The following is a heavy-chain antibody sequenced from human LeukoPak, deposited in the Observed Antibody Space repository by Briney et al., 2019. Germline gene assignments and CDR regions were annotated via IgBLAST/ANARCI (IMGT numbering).Heavy chain of an antibody. Sequence: PGGSLRLSCAASGFTFNTNAMNWVRQAPGKGLEGVSGVSGSGNNTYYANSVKGRFTISRDNSKNTLYLQMNKLRVEDTAVYYCAKFGSSGSPYLIPSDYWGQGILVTVSS. CDR1: GFTFNTNA. V-gene: IGHV3-23*01. CDR2: VSGSGNNT. J-gene: IGHJ4*02. CDR3: AKFGSSGSPYLIPSDY. D-gene: IGHD3-10*01.